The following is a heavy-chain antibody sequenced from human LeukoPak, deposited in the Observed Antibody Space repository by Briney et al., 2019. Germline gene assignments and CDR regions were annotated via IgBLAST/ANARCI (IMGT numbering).Heavy chain of an antibody. CDR3: ARDPDSSAYDAFDI. CDR2: IYSGGNT. D-gene: IGHD3-22*01. J-gene: IGHJ3*02. Sequence: GGSLRLSCAASGFTFSSYAMSWVRQAPGKGLEWVSVIYSGGNTNYPDSVKGRFTISRDNSKNTLYLQMNSLRAEDTAVYYCARDPDSSAYDAFDIWGQGTMVTVSS. V-gene: IGHV3-53*01. CDR1: GFTFSSYA.